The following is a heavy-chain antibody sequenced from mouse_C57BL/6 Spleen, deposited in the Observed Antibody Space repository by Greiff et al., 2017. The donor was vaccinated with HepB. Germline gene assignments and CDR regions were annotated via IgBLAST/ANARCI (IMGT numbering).Heavy chain of an antibody. CDR1: GYTFTSYW. CDR3: ARGSSYLFYAMDY. CDR2: IHPNSGST. V-gene: IGHV1-64*01. Sequence: QVQLKQPGAELVKPGASVKLSCKASGYTFTSYWMHWVKQRPGQGLEWIGMIHPNSGSTNYNEKFKSKATLTVDKSSSTAYMQLSSLTSEDSAVYYCARGSSYLFYAMDYWGQGTSVTVSS. D-gene: IGHD1-1*01. J-gene: IGHJ4*01.